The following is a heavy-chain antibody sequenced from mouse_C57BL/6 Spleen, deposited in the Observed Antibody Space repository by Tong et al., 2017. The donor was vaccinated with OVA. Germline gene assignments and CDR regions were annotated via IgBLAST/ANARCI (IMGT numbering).Heavy chain of an antibody. V-gene: IGHV5-6*01. CDR1: GFTFSSYA. J-gene: IGHJ1*03. D-gene: IGHD1-1*01. CDR3: ARHRDYYGSSYGYFDV. CDR2: ISDGGSYT. Sequence: EVQLQESGGGLVKPGGSLKLSCAASGFTFSSYAMSWVRQTPEKRLEWVATISDGGSYTYYPDSVKGRFTISRDNAKNTLYLQMSSLKSEDTAMYYCARHRDYYGSSYGYFDVWGTGTTVTVSS.